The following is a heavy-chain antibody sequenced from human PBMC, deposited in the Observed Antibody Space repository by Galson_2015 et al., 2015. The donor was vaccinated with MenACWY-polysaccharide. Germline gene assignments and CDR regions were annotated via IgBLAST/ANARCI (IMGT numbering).Heavy chain of an antibody. V-gene: IGHV4-61*01. D-gene: IGHD3-16*01. J-gene: IGHJ4*02. Sequence: ETLSLTCTVSGDSISSDSFWNWFRQPPGKGLEWIGWVYYSGSTKYIPSLGSRVTMSLDASKNQFSLRLSSVTAADTAVYYCARAPRRGNTFGYFDFWGQGTLVTVST. CDR3: ARAPRRGNTFGYFDF. CDR1: GDSISSDSF. CDR2: VYYSGST.